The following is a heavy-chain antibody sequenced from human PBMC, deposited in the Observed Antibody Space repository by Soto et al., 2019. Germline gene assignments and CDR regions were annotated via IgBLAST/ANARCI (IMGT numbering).Heavy chain of an antibody. Sequence: ASVKVSCKASGYTFTSYYMHWVRQAPGQGLEWMGIINPSGGSTSYAQKFQGRVTMTRDTSTSTVYMELSSLRSEDTAVYYCVLIVGASPRDYYFDYWGQGTLVTVSS. CDR1: GYTFTSYY. J-gene: IGHJ4*02. D-gene: IGHD1-26*01. V-gene: IGHV1-46*01. CDR2: INPSGGST. CDR3: VLIVGASPRDYYFDY.